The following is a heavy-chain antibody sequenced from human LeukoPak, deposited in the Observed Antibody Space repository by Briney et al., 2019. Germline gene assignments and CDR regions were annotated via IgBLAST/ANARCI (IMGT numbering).Heavy chain of an antibody. CDR1: RFSFSSYG. D-gene: IGHD3/OR15-3a*01. Sequence: GGSLRLSCGPSRFSFSSYGMHWVRQAPGKGLEWVAFIRYDGSKKYYADSLKGRFTVSRDNSRNTLYLQMNSLRAEDTAVYYCAKGTIDYWGQGTLVTVSS. J-gene: IGHJ4*02. CDR3: AKGTIDY. V-gene: IGHV3-30*02. CDR2: IRYDGSKK.